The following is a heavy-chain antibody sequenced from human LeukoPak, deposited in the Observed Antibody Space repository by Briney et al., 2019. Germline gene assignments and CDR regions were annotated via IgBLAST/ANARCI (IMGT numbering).Heavy chain of an antibody. J-gene: IGHJ4*02. CDR3: ARFVELGEGYFDY. CDR2: INPNSGGT. CDR1: GYTFTGYY. Sequence: GASVKVSCKASGYTFTGYYMHWMRQAPGQGLEWMGWINPNSGGTNYAQKFQGRVTMTRDTSISTAYMELSRLRSDDTAVYYCARFVELGEGYFDYWGQGTLVTVSS. D-gene: IGHD3-16*01. V-gene: IGHV1-2*02.